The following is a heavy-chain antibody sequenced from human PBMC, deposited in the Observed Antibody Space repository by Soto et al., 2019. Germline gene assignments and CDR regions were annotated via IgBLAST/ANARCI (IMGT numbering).Heavy chain of an antibody. CDR1: GGGNLRDYR. CDR3: ARDGIAVAGPHRRSFDY. D-gene: IGHD6-19*01. CDR2: IIPKLGSA. V-gene: IGHV1-69*01. Sequence: SVKVSCKASGGGNLRDYRTTWVRRAPGQGLEWMGGIIPKLGSANYSQKLQGRVTITADESTNRVYMELSSLRSEDTAVYYCARDGIAVAGPHRRSFDYWGQGTLVTVSS. J-gene: IGHJ4*02.